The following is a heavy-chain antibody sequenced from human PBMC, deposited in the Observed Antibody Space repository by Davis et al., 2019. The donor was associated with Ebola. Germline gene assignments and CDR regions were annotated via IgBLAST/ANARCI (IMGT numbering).Heavy chain of an antibody. V-gene: IGHV3-11*01. CDR2: ISSSGSTI. D-gene: IGHD3-10*01. CDR3: ARWLRFRGYYYGMDV. J-gene: IGHJ6*02. Sequence: GGSLRLSCAASGFTFSDYYMNWIRQAPGKGLEWVSYISSSGSTIYYADSVKGRFTISRDNAKNSLSLQMNSLKAEDTAVYYCARWLRFRGYYYGMDVWGQGTTVTVSS. CDR1: GFTFSDYY.